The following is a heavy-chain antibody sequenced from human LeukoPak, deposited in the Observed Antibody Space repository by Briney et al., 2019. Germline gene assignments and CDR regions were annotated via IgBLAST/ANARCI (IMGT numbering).Heavy chain of an antibody. CDR3: ARDPSSSGWYYFDY. CDR2: ISVYNGNT. Sequence: ASVKVSCKASGYTFTSYGISWVRQAPGQGLEWMGWISVYNGNTNYAQKLQGRVTMTTDTSTSTAYMELRSLRSDDTAVYYCARDPSSSGWYYFDYWGQGTLVTVSS. J-gene: IGHJ4*02. CDR1: GYTFTSYG. V-gene: IGHV1-18*01. D-gene: IGHD6-19*01.